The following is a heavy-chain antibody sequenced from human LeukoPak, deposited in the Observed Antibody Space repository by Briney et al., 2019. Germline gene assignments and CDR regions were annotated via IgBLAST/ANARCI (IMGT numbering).Heavy chain of an antibody. CDR1: GFTFSSYS. CDR2: ISSSSSTI. D-gene: IGHD3-22*01. CDR3: ARTRGPPGYYDSYGY. Sequence: PGGSLRLSCAASGFTFSSYSMNWVRQAPGKGLEWVSYISSSSSTIYYADSVKGRFTISGDNAKNSLYLQMNSLRAEDTAVYYCARTRGPPGYYDSYGYWGQGTLVTVSS. J-gene: IGHJ4*02. V-gene: IGHV3-48*01.